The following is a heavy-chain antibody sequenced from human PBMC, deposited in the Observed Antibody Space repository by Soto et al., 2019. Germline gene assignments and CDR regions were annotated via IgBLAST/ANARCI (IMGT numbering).Heavy chain of an antibody. V-gene: IGHV1-8*01. D-gene: IGHD4-17*01. Sequence: QAPLVQSGAEMKKPGASVKVSCKSSGYTFTVYDINCEPKATGQGLERMGWMNPNSGNAGFAQTFQGSVTMTRDYPVPTPYTELTSLTHDASPVYYFAGEKVETTGIDLWCQGTLVTVSS. J-gene: IGHJ5*02. CDR3: AGEKVETTGIDL. CDR1: GYTFTVYD. CDR2: MNPNSGNA.